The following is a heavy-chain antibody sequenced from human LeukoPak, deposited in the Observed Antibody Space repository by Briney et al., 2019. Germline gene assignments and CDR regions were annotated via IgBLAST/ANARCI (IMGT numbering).Heavy chain of an antibody. CDR1: GGTFSSYA. D-gene: IGHD6-13*01. J-gene: IGHJ4*02. Sequence: ASVKVSCKASGGTFSSYAISWVRQAPGQGLEWMGGIIPIFGTANYAQKFQGRVTITTDESTSTAYMELSSLRSEDTAVYYCARAEGIAAAGTYVWGQGTLVTVSS. V-gene: IGHV1-69*05. CDR2: IIPIFGTA. CDR3: ARAEGIAAAGTYV.